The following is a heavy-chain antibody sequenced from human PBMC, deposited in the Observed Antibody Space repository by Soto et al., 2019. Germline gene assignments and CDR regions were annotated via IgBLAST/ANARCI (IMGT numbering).Heavy chain of an antibody. CDR3: ARDRGDIAGQLGY. CDR1: GGSISSSNC. D-gene: IGHD5-12*01. V-gene: IGHV4-4*02. CDR2: IYHSGST. Sequence: SETLSLTCAVSGGSISSSNCWSWVRQPPGKGLEWIGEIYHSGSTNYNPSLKSRVTISVDKSKNQFSLKLSSVTAADTAVYYCARDRGDIAGQLGYWGQGTQVTVSS. J-gene: IGHJ4*02.